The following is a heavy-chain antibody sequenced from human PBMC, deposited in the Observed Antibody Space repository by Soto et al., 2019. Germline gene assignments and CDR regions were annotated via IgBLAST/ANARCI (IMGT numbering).Heavy chain of an antibody. D-gene: IGHD6-13*01. CDR1: GGTFSSYT. V-gene: IGHV1-69*02. J-gene: IGHJ4*02. CDR2: IIPILGIA. Sequence: QVQLVQSGAEVKKPGSSVKVSCKASGGTFSSYTISWVRQAPGQGLEWMGRIIPILGIANYAQKFQGRVTITADKSTSTAYMELSSLRSEDTAVYYCARSEASSWDYDYWGQGTLVTVSS. CDR3: ARSEASSWDYDY.